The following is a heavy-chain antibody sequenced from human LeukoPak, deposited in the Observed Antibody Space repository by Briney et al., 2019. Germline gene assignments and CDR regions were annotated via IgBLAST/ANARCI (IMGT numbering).Heavy chain of an antibody. V-gene: IGHV3-7*01. CDR3: ARETLYYYDSSGYGVY. J-gene: IGHJ4*02. CDR2: IKQDGSEK. CDR1: GFTFSYYW. Sequence: QPGGSLRLSCAASGFTFSYYWMTWVRQAPGKGLEWVANIKQDGSEKYYVDSVKGRFTISRDNAKNSLYLQMNSLRAEDTAVYYCARETLYYYDSSGYGVYWGQGTLVTVSS. D-gene: IGHD3-22*01.